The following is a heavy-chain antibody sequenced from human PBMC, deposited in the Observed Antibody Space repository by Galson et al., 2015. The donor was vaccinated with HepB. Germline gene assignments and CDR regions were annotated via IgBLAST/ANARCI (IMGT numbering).Heavy chain of an antibody. V-gene: IGHV4-39*01. Sequence: TLSLTCTVSGGSISSSSYYWGWIRQPPGKGLEWIGSIYYSGSTYYNPSLKSRVTISVDTSKNQFSLKLSSVTAADTAVYYCARQPNYGDFLGAFDIWGQGTMVTVSS. J-gene: IGHJ3*02. D-gene: IGHD4-17*01. CDR2: IYYSGST. CDR3: ARQPNYGDFLGAFDI. CDR1: GGSISSSSYY.